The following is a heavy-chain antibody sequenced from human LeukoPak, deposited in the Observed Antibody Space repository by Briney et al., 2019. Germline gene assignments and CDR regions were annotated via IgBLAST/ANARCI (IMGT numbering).Heavy chain of an antibody. CDR1: GYTFTGYY. Sequence: ASVKVSCKASGYTFTGYYMHWVRQAPGQGLEWRGWINPNSGGTNYAQKFQDRVTMTRDTSISTVYMELSRLRSDDTAVYYCARSPDILTGEKFDYWGQGTLVTVSS. J-gene: IGHJ4*02. CDR3: ARSPDILTGEKFDY. CDR2: INPNSGGT. V-gene: IGHV1-2*02. D-gene: IGHD3-9*01.